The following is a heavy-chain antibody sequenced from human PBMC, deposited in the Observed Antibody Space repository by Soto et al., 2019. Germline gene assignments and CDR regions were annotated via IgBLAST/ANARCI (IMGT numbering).Heavy chain of an antibody. V-gene: IGHV1-69*13. D-gene: IGHD2-2*02. J-gene: IGHJ6*02. CDR3: ARDKPVYCSSTSCYTSVMDV. CDR1: GGTFSSYA. Sequence: SVKVSCKASGGTFSSYAISWVRQAPGQGLEWMGGIIPIFGTANYAQKFQGRVTITADESTSTAYMELSSLRSEDTAVYYCARDKPVYCSSTSCYTSVMDVWGQGTTVTVSS. CDR2: IIPIFGTA.